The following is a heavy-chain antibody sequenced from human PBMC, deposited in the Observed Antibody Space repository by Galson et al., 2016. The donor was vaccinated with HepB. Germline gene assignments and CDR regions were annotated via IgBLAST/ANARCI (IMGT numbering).Heavy chain of an antibody. D-gene: IGHD3-16*02. Sequence: TLSLTCRVNGGSFRSYYWSWIRQPPGKGLEWIGEINHSGSTNYSPSLKSRVTISVDESKNQFSLNLTSVAAADTALYYCARGGGDANWGTYRPYFDYWGQGNLVTVSS. CDR3: ARGGGDANWGTYRPYFDY. CDR1: GGSFRSYY. CDR2: INHSGST. V-gene: IGHV4-34*01. J-gene: IGHJ4*02.